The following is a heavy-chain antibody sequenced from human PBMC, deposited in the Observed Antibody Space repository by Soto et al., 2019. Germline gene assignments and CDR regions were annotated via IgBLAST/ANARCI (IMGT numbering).Heavy chain of an antibody. CDR1: GGTFNSFS. J-gene: IGHJ5*02. CDR2: IIPMTGRP. Sequence: QVQLVQSGAEVKTPGSSVKVSCKASGGTFNSFSIDWVRQAPGQGLEWMGGIIPMTGRPNYAQRFHGRVTFSADKSTNTVYLEVNSLTHEDTAVYYCTRRGRQSANWFDPWGQGTLVTVSS. V-gene: IGHV1-69*06. CDR3: TRRGRQSANWFDP.